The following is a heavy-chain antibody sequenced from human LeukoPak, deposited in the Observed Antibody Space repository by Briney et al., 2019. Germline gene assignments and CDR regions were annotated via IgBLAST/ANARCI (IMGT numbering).Heavy chain of an antibody. CDR3: ARGQRLSHYYDSSGYED. D-gene: IGHD3-22*01. V-gene: IGHV4-34*01. CDR2: INHSGST. Sequence: SETLSLTRAVYGGSFSGYYWSWIRQPPGKGLEWIGEINHSGSTNYNPSLKSRVTISVDTSKNQFSLKLSSVTAADTAVYYCARGQRLSHYYDSSGYEDWGQGTLVTVSS. J-gene: IGHJ4*02. CDR1: GGSFSGYY.